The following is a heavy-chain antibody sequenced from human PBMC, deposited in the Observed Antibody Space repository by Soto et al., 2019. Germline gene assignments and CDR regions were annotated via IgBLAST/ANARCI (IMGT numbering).Heavy chain of an antibody. CDR2: INPNSGGT. V-gene: IGHV1-2*04. CDR3: ARGPGSSSDLYYYYYGMDV. D-gene: IGHD6-13*01. Sequence: ASVKVSCKASGYTFTGYYMHWVRQAPGQGLEWMGWINPNSGGTNYAQKFQGWVTMTRDTSISTAYMELSRLRSDDTAVYYCARGPGSSSDLYYYYYGMDVWGQGTTVTVSS. J-gene: IGHJ6*02. CDR1: GYTFTGYY.